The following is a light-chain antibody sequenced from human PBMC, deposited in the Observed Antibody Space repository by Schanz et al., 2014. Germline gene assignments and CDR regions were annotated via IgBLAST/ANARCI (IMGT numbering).Light chain of an antibody. CDR2: GAS. Sequence: EIVLTQSPATLSLSPGERATLSCRASQTVSSSLAWYQQKPGQATRLLIYGASSRATGIPDRFSGSGSGTYFTLTISRLEPEDFAVDYCQQYGSSPWTFGQGTKVEIK. J-gene: IGKJ1*01. V-gene: IGKV3-20*01. CDR3: QQYGSSPWT. CDR1: QTVSSS.